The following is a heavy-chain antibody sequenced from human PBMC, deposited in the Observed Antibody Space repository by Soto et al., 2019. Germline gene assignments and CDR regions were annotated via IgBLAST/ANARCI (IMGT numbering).Heavy chain of an antibody. J-gene: IGHJ3*02. CDR2: ISYDGSNK. D-gene: IGHD3-9*01. CDR1: GFTFSSYA. V-gene: IGHV3-30-3*01. Sequence: GGSLRLSCAASGFTFSSYAMHWVRQAPGKGLEWVAVISYDGSNKYYADSVKGRFTISRDNSKNTLYLQMNSLRAEDTAVYYCAKDATYYDILTGPDAFDIWGQGTMVTVSS. CDR3: AKDATYYDILTGPDAFDI.